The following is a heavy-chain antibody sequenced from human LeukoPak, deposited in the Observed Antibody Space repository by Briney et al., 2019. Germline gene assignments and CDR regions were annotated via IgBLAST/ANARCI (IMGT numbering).Heavy chain of an antibody. CDR3: AKDSGFEGDTYFDY. J-gene: IGHJ4*02. Sequence: GGSLRLSCAASGFTFSSYGMHWVRQAPGKGLEWVAVISYDGSNKYYADSVKGRFTISRDNSKNTLYLQMNSLRAEDTAVYYCAKDSGFEGDTYFDYWGQGTLVTVSS. D-gene: IGHD3-16*01. CDR1: GFTFSSYG. V-gene: IGHV3-30*18. CDR2: ISYDGSNK.